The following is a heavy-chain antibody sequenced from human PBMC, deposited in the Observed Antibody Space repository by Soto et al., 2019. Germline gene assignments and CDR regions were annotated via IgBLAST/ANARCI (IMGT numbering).Heavy chain of an antibody. D-gene: IGHD5-18*01. J-gene: IGHJ6*03. CDR3: ARHVGKIAAISFFYMDV. CDR2: IYPGDSNT. Sequence: PGESLKISCEGSGYSFSNYWIGWVRQMPGKGLEWMGIIYPGDSNTRYSLSFQGQVTISADKSISTAYLQWSSLKASDTAIYYCARHVGKIAAISFFYMDVWGEGTTVTVSS. CDR1: GYSFSNYW. V-gene: IGHV5-51*01.